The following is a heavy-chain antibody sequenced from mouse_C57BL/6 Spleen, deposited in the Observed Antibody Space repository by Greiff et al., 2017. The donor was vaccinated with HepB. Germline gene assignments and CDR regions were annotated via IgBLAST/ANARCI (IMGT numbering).Heavy chain of an antibody. V-gene: IGHV1-50*01. Sequence: QVQLKQPGAELVKPGASVKLSCKASGYTFTSYWMQWVKQRPGQGLEWIGEIDPSDSYTNYNQKFKGKATLTVDTSSSTAYMQLSSLTSEDSAVYYCARCPHWYFDVWGTGTTVTVSS. CDR2: IDPSDSYT. J-gene: IGHJ1*03. CDR3: ARCPHWYFDV. CDR1: GYTFTSYW.